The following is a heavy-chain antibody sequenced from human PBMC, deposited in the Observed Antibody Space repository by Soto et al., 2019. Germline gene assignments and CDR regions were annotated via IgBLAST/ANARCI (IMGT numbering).Heavy chain of an antibody. CDR3: ARVTRWGTLFDFYX. Sequence: PGGCLRLYCFASGFSFSDSWMDWVRQAPGKGPEWVANINPGGSEKNYVDSVKGRLTIYRDNAKKALYLQMNSLRSEETAVYYCARVTRWGTLFDFYXWGQGTLFTVSX. J-gene: IGHJ4*02. D-gene: IGHD3-3*01. CDR2: INPGGSEK. V-gene: IGHV3-7*01. CDR1: GFSFSDSW.